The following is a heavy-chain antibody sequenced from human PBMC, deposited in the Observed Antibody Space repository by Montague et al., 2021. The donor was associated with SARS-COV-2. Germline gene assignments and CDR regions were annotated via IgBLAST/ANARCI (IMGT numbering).Heavy chain of an antibody. CDR3: ARGGSFCFDDVCYLPRSGFGS. CDR1: GGSISSSSYY. CDR2: IYYSGST. D-gene: IGHD2-8*01. V-gene: IGHV4-39*07. J-gene: IGHJ5*01. Sequence: SETLSLTCTVSGGSISSSSYYWGWIRQPPGKGLEWIGSIYYSGSTYYXXXLKSRVTMSVDTSKNQFSLNLTSVSAADTAVYYCARGGSFCFDDVCYLPRSGFGSWGQGTLVTVSS.